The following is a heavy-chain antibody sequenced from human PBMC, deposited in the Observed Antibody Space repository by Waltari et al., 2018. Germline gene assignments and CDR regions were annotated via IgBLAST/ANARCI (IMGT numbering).Heavy chain of an antibody. CDR3: ARGGDDDNWYPGFFDS. J-gene: IGHJ4*02. D-gene: IGHD1-1*01. CDR2: IKSDGSSA. Sequence: EVQLVEAGGGLVQPGASLRLSCVASGLTFSNSWLHWVHKAPGKGLVWVSRIKSDGSSARYADSVKGRFVVSRDNAKNTLYLEINSLGAEDTAVYYCARGGDDDNWYPGFFDSWGQGTLVTVSS. CDR1: GLTFSNSW. V-gene: IGHV3-74*01.